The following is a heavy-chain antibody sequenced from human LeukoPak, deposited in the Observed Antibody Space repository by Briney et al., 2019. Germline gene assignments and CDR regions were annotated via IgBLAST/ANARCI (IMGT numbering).Heavy chain of an antibody. J-gene: IGHJ5*02. CDR2: INHSGNI. D-gene: IGHD6-19*01. Sequence: SETLSLTCAVYGGSFSGHYWSWIRQPPGKGPEWIGEINHSGNINYNPSLKSRVIISVDTSKNQFSLKLKSLTAADTAVYYCAAQWLTGRVMTAWGQRTLVTVSS. CDR3: AAQWLTGRVMTA. CDR1: GGSFSGHY. V-gene: IGHV4-34*01.